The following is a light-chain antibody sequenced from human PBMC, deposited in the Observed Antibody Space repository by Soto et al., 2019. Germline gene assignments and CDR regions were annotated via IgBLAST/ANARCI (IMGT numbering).Light chain of an antibody. Sequence: SALTQPPSVSGAPGQRVTISCTGSSSNIGAGYDVHWYQQRPGAAPKLLISANINRPSGVPDRFSGSKSGTSASLAITGLQADDEGDYYCQSYDSTLSARYVFGTGTKLTVL. CDR3: QSYDSTLSARYV. V-gene: IGLV1-40*01. J-gene: IGLJ1*01. CDR2: ANI. CDR1: SSNIGAGYD.